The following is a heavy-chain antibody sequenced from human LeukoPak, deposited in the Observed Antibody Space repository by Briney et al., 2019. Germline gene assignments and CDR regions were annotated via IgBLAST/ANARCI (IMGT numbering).Heavy chain of an antibody. D-gene: IGHD1-26*01. CDR3: AKDGWELGVFDY. V-gene: IGHV3-23*01. CDR1: GFTFSSYG. Sequence: GGSLRLSCAASGFTFSSYGMSWVRQAPGKVLEWVSAISGSGGSTYYADSVKGRFTISRDNSKNTLYLQMNSLRPEDTAIYYCAKDGWELGVFDYWGQGTLVTVSS. J-gene: IGHJ4*02. CDR2: ISGSGGST.